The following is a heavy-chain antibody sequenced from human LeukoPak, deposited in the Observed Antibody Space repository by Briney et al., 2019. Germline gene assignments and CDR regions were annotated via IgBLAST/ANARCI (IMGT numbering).Heavy chain of an antibody. V-gene: IGHV3-30*18. CDR3: AKGLWFGESDSPFDY. CDR1: GFTFSSYG. J-gene: IGHJ4*02. D-gene: IGHD3-10*01. Sequence: PGGSLRLSCAASGFTFSSYGMHWVRQAPGKGLEWVAVISYDGSNKYYADSVKGRFTISRDNSKNTLYLQMNSLRAEDTAVYYCAKGLWFGESDSPFDYWGQGTLVTVSS. CDR2: ISYDGSNK.